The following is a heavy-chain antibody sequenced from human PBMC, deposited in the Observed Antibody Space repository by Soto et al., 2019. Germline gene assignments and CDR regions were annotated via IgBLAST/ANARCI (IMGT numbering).Heavy chain of an antibody. Sequence: PGGSLRLSCAASGFTFSSYAMHWVRQAPGKGLEWVAVISYDGSDKYYADSVKGRFTISRDNSKNTLYLQMNSLRAEDTAVYYCARDPYWLRVYYYYYGMDVWGQGTTVTVSS. CDR2: ISYDGSDK. CDR1: GFTFSSYA. CDR3: ARDPYWLRVYYYYYGMDV. V-gene: IGHV3-30-3*01. J-gene: IGHJ6*02. D-gene: IGHD2-15*01.